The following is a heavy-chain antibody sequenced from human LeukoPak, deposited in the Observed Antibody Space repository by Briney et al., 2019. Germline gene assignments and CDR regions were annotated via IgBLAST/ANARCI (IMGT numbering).Heavy chain of an antibody. V-gene: IGHV3-30*19. CDR3: ARDLAYCGGDCYAQTYYYYGMDV. J-gene: IGHJ6*02. CDR2: ISYDGSNK. D-gene: IGHD2-21*02. CDR1: GFTFSSYG. Sequence: GGSLRLSCAASGFTFSSYGMHWVRQAPGKGLEWVAVISYDGSNKYYADSVKGRFTISRDNSKNTLYLQMNSLRAEDTAVYYCARDLAYCGGDCYAQTYYYYGMDVWGQGTTVTVSS.